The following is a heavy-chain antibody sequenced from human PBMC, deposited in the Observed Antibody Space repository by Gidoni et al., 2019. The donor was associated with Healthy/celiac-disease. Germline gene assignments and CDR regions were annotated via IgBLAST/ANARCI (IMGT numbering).Heavy chain of an antibody. CDR3: ARTDRPSLCSSTSCVSYLLFDY. J-gene: IGHJ4*02. CDR1: GYSFTSYW. D-gene: IGHD2-2*01. CDR2: IDPSDSYT. Sequence: EVQLVQSGAEVKKPGESLRISCKGSGYSFTSYWISWVRQMPGKGLEWMGRIDPSDSYTNYSPSFQGHVTISADKSISTAYLQWSSLKASDTAMYYCARTDRPSLCSSTSCVSYLLFDYWGQGTLVTVSS. V-gene: IGHV5-10-1*01.